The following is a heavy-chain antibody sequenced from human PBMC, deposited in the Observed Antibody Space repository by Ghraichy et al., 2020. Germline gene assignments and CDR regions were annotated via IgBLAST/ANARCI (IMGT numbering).Heavy chain of an antibody. Sequence: SETRSLTCNVSGDSMSSYYWSWIRQPPGKGLEWVGYIYYSGSTHYNPSLKSRVTISIDTSKKHFSLKLTSVTAADTAVYYCARVGAASRNYYYYGLDVWGQGTTVTVSS. J-gene: IGHJ6*02. CDR1: GDSMSSYY. CDR2: IYYSGST. CDR3: ARVGAASRNYYYYGLDV. D-gene: IGHD3-10*01. V-gene: IGHV4-59*01.